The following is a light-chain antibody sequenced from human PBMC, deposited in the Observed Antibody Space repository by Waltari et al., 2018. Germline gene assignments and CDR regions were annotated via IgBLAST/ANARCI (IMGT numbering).Light chain of an antibody. V-gene: IGLV2-23*02. CDR1: SSHVGTYNL. CDR2: EVT. J-gene: IGLJ2*01. Sequence: QSALTQPASVSGSPGQSITLSCPGTSSHVGTYNLVSWYQQHPGKAPKLMIYEVTKRPSGVSHRFSGSKSGNTASLTISGLQAEDEADYYCCSYAGRRVFGGGTKLTVL. CDR3: CSYAGRRV.